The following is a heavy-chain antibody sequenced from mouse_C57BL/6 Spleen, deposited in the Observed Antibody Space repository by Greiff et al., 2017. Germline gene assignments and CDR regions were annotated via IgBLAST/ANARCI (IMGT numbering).Heavy chain of an antibody. D-gene: IGHD4-1*01. J-gene: IGHJ1*03. CDR1: GYTFTSYW. CDR2: IHPNSGST. V-gene: IGHV1-64*01. Sequence: QVQLQQPGAELVKPGASVKLSCKASGYTFTSYWMHCVKQRPGQGLEWIGMIHPNSGSTNYNEKFKSKATLTVDKSSSTAYMQLSSLTSEDSAVYYCARGELAYWYFDVWGTGTTVTVSS. CDR3: ARGELAYWYFDV.